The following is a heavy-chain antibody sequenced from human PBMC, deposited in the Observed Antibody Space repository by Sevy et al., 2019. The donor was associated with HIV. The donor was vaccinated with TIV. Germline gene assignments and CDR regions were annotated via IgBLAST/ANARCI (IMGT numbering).Heavy chain of an antibody. CDR2: IDQDGSDK. V-gene: IGHV3-7*01. D-gene: IGHD3-16*01. CDR3: ARAGGWGNINHSNQILDI. Sequence: GGSLRLSCVASEFIFTGYWMNWVRQAPGKGLEWVANIDQDGSDKRYVDSVRGRFTISRDNANNFLYLQMSSLRAGDTAVYYCARAGGWGNINHSNQILDIWGHGTKVTVSS. CDR1: EFIFTGYW. J-gene: IGHJ3*02.